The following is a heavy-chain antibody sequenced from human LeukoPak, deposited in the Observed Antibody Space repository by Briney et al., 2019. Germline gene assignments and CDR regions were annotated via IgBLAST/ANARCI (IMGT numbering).Heavy chain of an antibody. Sequence: YXXSWIRQHPGKGLEWIGYIYYSGCTYYNPSLKSRITISVDTSKNQFSLKLSSVTAADAAVYYCARVRIAVAGGVEWGQGTLVTVSS. CDR1: YX. D-gene: IGHD6-19*01. CDR3: ARVRIAVAGGVE. V-gene: IGHV4-31*02. CDR2: IYYSGCT. J-gene: IGHJ4*02.